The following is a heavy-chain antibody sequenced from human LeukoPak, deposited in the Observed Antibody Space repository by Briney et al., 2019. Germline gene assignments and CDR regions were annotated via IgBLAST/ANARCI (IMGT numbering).Heavy chain of an antibody. CDR2: LSYDGNSK. D-gene: IGHD5/OR15-5a*01. J-gene: IGHJ3*01. CDR1: RFSFSTYS. V-gene: IGHV3-30*04. Sequence: AGGSLRLSCEASRFSFSTYSTHWVRQAPGKVLEWVAFLSYDGNSKYYADSVLGRFTISRDTPNNILYLQMDGLRADDTALYYCARALRGYIVHDAFAVWGQGTVVTVSS. CDR3: ARALRGYIVHDAFAV.